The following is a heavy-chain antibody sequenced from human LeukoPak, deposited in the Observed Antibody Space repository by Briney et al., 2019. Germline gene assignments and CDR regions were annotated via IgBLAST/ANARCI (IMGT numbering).Heavy chain of an antibody. V-gene: IGHV4-31*03. CDR3: ARGLTNYDILTGYVRNCYFDY. D-gene: IGHD3-9*01. J-gene: IGHJ4*02. CDR1: GGSISSGGYY. Sequence: SETLSLTCTVSGGSISSGGYYWSWIRQHPGKGLEWIGYIYYSGSTYYNPSLKGRVTISVDTSKNQFSLKLSSVTAADTAVYYCARGLTNYDILTGYVRNCYFDYWGQGTLVTVSS. CDR2: IYYSGST.